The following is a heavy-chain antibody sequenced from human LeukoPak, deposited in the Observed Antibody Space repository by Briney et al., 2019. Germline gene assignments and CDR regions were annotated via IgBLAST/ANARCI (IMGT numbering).Heavy chain of an antibody. CDR3: ARDGSGSYYNPNGWFDP. CDR2: INPNSGGT. Sequence: ASVKVSCKASGYTFTAYYMHWVRQAPGQGLEWMGWINPNSGGTNYAQKFQGRVTMTRDTSISTAYMELSRLRSDDTAVYYCARDGSGSYYNPNGWFDPWGQGTLVTVSS. J-gene: IGHJ5*02. D-gene: IGHD3-10*01. CDR1: GYTFTAYY. V-gene: IGHV1-2*02.